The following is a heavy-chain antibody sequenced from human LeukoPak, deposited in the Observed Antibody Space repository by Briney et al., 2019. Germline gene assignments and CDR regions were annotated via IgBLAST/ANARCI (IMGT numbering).Heavy chain of an antibody. CDR3: ARESGVCESSTCYQAFDC. D-gene: IGHD2-2*01. Sequence: SVKVSCKASGGTFSTYGITWVRQAPGQGRECMGRIIPILGMTNYAQKFHDRVTITADKSTSTAYMELSSLTSEDTAVYFCARESGVCESSTCYQAFDCWGQGTLVTVSP. CDR2: IIPILGMT. CDR1: GGTFSTYG. V-gene: IGHV1-69*04. J-gene: IGHJ4*02.